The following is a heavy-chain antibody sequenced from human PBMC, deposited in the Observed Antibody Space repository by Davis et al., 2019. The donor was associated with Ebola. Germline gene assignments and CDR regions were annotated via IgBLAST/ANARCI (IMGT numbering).Heavy chain of an antibody. CDR1: GYTFTSYG. V-gene: IGHV1-18*01. Sequence: ASVKVSCKASGYTFTSYGISWVRQAPGQGLEWMGWISAYNGNTNYAQKLQGRVTMTTDTSTSTAYMELRSLRSEDTAVYYCARDKTSYVYYYYGMDVWGQGTTVTVSS. D-gene: IGHD3-16*01. CDR2: ISAYNGNT. CDR3: ARDKTSYVYYYYGMDV. J-gene: IGHJ6*02.